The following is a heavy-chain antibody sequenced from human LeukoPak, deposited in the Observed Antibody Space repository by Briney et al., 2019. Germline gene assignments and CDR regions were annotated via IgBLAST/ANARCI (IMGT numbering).Heavy chain of an antibody. CDR3: AKDLSLLWFGESSV. J-gene: IGHJ4*02. CDR1: GFPFSSYA. CDR2: ISGSGGST. D-gene: IGHD3-10*01. Sequence: GGSLRLSCAGSGFPFSSYAMSWVRQAPGKGLEWVSAISGSGGSTYYADSVKGRFTISRDNSKNTLYLQMNSLRAEDTAVYYCAKDLSLLWFGESSVWGQGTLVTVSS. V-gene: IGHV3-23*01.